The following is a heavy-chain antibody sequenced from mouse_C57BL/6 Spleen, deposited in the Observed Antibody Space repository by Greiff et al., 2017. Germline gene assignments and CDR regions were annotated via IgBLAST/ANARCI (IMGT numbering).Heavy chain of an antibody. J-gene: IGHJ4*01. D-gene: IGHD2-12*01. CDR3: ANDDDYAMGY. CDR2: IWSGGST. CDR1: GFSLTSYG. Sequence: QVQLKQSGPGLVQPSQSLSITCTVSGFSLTSYGVHWVRQSPGKGLEWLGVIWSGGSTDYNAAFISRLSISKDNSKSQVFFKMNSLHADDTAIYYCANDDDYAMGYWGQGASVTVSS. V-gene: IGHV2-2*01.